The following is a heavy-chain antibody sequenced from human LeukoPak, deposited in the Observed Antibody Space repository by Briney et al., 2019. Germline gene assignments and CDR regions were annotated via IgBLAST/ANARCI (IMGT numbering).Heavy chain of an antibody. CDR3: ARDRRWFGGPYGMDV. J-gene: IGHJ6*02. CDR2: IYSGGST. Sequence: GGSLRLSCAASGFTVGSNYMSWVRQAPGKGLEWVSVIYSGGSTYYADSVKGRFTISRDNSKSTLYLQMNSLRAEDTAVYYCARDRRWFGGPYGMDVWGQGTTVTVSS. D-gene: IGHD3-10*01. V-gene: IGHV3-66*01. CDR1: GFTVGSNY.